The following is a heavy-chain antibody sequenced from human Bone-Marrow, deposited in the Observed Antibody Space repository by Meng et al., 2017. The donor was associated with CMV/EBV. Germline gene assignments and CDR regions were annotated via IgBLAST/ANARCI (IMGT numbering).Heavy chain of an antibody. J-gene: IGHJ6*02. V-gene: IGHV4-59*01. CDR2: IYYRGST. Sequence: SETLSLTCTVSGGSISSYYWSWIRQPPGKGLEWIGYIYYRGSTNYNPSLKSRVTISVDTSKNQFSLKLSSVTAADTAVYYCARGLRFLEWLLPYYYGMDVWGQGTTVTVSS. CDR3: ARGLRFLEWLLPYYYGMDV. D-gene: IGHD3-3*01. CDR1: GGSISSYY.